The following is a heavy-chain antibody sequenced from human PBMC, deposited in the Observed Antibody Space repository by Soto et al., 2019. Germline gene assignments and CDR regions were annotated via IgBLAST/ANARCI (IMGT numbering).Heavy chain of an antibody. CDR3: ARDFKAPNNAWAFDY. J-gene: IGHJ4*02. CDR2: ISHSGTT. Sequence: SDTLSLTCAVSGASISSSDWWNWVRQPPGKGLEWIGEISHSGTTIYNPSLKSRVTMSVDESNNHLSLKLTSVTAADTAVYYCARDFKAPNNAWAFDYWGQGALVTVSS. V-gene: IGHV4-4*02. CDR1: GASISSSDW. D-gene: IGHD3-16*01.